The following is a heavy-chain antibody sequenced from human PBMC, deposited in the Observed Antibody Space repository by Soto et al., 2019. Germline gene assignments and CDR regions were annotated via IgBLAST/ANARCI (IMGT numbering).Heavy chain of an antibody. J-gene: IGHJ4*02. D-gene: IGHD2-15*01. CDR3: ARDLVQEVVVAATNFAY. V-gene: IGHV3-21*01. Sequence: PGGSLRLSCAASGFTFSSYSMNWVRQAPGKGLEWVSSISSSSSYIYYADSVKGRFTISRDNAKNSLYLQMNSLRAEDTAVYYCARDLVQEVVVAATNFAYWGQGTLVTVSS. CDR1: GFTFSSYS. CDR2: ISSSSSYI.